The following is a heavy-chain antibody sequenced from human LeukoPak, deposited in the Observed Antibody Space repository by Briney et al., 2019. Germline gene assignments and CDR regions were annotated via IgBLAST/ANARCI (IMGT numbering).Heavy chain of an antibody. CDR1: GFTFSSYG. J-gene: IGHJ6*03. D-gene: IGHD2-2*01. CDR2: IRYDGSNK. V-gene: IGHV3-30*02. Sequence: GGSLRLSCAASGFTFSSYGMHWVRQAPGKGLEWVAFIRYDGSNKYYADSVKGRFTISRDNSKNTLYLQMNSLRAEDTAVYYCAKDSHCSSTSCYDYYYYHMDVWGKGITVTVSS. CDR3: AKDSHCSSTSCYDYYYYHMDV.